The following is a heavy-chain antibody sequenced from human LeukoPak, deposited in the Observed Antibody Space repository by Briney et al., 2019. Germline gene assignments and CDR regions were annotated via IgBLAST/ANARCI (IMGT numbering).Heavy chain of an antibody. CDR3: AGPPQAGPFDY. CDR1: GFIFSNYW. Sequence: GGPLRLSCAASGFIFSNYWLTWVRQAPGKGLEWVANIKPDGSEKNYVDSVKGRFTISRDNAKNSLYLQMSSLRAEDTAVYYCAGPPQAGPFDYWGQGTLVTVSS. V-gene: IGHV3-7*01. J-gene: IGHJ4*02. CDR2: IKPDGSEK. D-gene: IGHD6-19*01.